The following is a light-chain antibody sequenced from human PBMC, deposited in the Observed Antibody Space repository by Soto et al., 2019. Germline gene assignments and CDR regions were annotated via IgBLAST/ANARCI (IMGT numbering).Light chain of an antibody. V-gene: IGKV3-20*01. J-gene: IGKJ1*01. CDR3: QQYGSSPPKT. CDR2: GAS. Sequence: EIVLTQSPGTLSLSPGERATLSCRASESLSSAYLAWYQQKPGQAPRLLLYGASTRATGIPDRFSGSGSGTEFTLTIIRLEPEDLAVYYCQQYGSSPPKTFGRGTKVEIK. CDR1: ESLSSAY.